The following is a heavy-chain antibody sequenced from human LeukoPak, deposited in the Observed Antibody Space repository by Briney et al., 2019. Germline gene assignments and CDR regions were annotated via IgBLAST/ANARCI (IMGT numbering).Heavy chain of an antibody. CDR3: AKPISGGLAVTADWFHP. V-gene: IGHV3-23*01. Sequence: PGGSLRLSCAASGFAFSFYAMSWLRQPPGKGLEWVSTINANSGTTSYADSVRGRFTISRENSKNTLYLQVNTLRADDTATYYCAKPISGGLAVTADWFHPWGQGTLVVVSS. D-gene: IGHD6-19*01. CDR1: GFAFSFYA. J-gene: IGHJ5*01. CDR2: INANSGTT.